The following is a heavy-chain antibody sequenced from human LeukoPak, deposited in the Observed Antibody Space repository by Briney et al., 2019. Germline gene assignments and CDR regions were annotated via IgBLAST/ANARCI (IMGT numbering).Heavy chain of an antibody. Sequence: PSKTLSLTCTVSGGSMSSSSEYWGWIRQPPGKSLEWIASVYYSVNTYYNPSLKSRVTISLDTSKNQLSLKLRSVTAADTAVYYCATPGGGDLSPHFDYWGQGILVTVSS. CDR3: ATPGGGDLSPHFDY. CDR2: VYYSVNT. V-gene: IGHV4-39*01. D-gene: IGHD3-16*01. J-gene: IGHJ4*02. CDR1: GGSMSSSSEY.